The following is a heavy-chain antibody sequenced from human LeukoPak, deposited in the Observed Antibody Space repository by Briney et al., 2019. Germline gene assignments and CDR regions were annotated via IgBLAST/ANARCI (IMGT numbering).Heavy chain of an antibody. V-gene: IGHV3-7*03. CDR2: IKQDGTEK. CDR3: AREGYNYGGFDY. Sequence: PGGSLRLSCAASGFTFSSYWMSWVRQAPGKGLEWVTNIKQDGTEKYYEDSVEGRFTISRDNAKNSLYLQMNSLRAEDTAVYYCAREGYNYGGFDYWGQGTLVTVSS. CDR1: GFTFSSYW. J-gene: IGHJ4*02. D-gene: IGHD5-18*01.